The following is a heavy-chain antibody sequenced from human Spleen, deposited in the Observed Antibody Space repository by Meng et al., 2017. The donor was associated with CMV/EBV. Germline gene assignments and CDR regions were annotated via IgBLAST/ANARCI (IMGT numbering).Heavy chain of an antibody. V-gene: IGHV1-46*01. Sequence: ASGFTFPTYYFHWVRQAPGQGLAWLGIINPDGGSTVYAQKFQGRVTMTKDTSTSTVYMELTSLRSGDTAVYYCARSSPLTKYYFDYWGQGTLVTVSS. J-gene: IGHJ4*02. CDR1: GFTFPTYY. CDR3: ARSSPLTKYYFDY. CDR2: INPDGGST.